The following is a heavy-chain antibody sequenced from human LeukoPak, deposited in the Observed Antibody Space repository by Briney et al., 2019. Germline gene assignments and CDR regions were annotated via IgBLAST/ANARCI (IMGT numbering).Heavy chain of an antibody. Sequence: SGGSLRLSCAASGFTFSSYSMNWVRQAPGKGLEWVSSISSSSSYIYYADSVKGRFTISRDNAKNSLYLQMNSLRAEDTAVYYCARVSLAAAGTDESFDYWGQGTLVTVSS. CDR2: ISSSSSYI. J-gene: IGHJ4*02. CDR1: GFTFSSYS. D-gene: IGHD6-13*01. CDR3: ARVSLAAAGTDESFDY. V-gene: IGHV3-21*01.